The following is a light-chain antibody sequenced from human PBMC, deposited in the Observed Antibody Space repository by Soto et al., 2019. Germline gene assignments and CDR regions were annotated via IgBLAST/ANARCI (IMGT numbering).Light chain of an antibody. CDR3: QQYGSSPLT. CDR1: QSVSSSY. Sequence: DIVFTQSPGTLSLSPGERATLSCRASQSVSSSYLAWYQQKPGQAPRLLIYGASSRATGIPDRFSGSGSGTDFTLTISRLEPEDFAVYYCQQYGSSPLTFGGGTKVDI. V-gene: IGKV3-20*01. J-gene: IGKJ4*01. CDR2: GAS.